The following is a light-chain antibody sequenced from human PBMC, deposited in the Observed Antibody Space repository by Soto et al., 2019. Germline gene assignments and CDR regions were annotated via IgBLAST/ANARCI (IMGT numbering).Light chain of an antibody. Sequence: EIVLTQSPAALTLSPGERATLSCGASQSVSRYLAWYQQKPGQAPRLLIYDASNRATGIPARFSGSGSGTDFTLTISSLEPEDFAVYYCQQYDSSPRTFGQGTKVDIK. CDR1: QSVSRY. CDR3: QQYDSSPRT. V-gene: IGKV3-11*01. J-gene: IGKJ1*01. CDR2: DAS.